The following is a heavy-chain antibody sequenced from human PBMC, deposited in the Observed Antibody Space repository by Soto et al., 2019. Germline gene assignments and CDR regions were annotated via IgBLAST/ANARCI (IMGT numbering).Heavy chain of an antibody. Sequence: EVQLVESGGGLVEPGGSLRLSCAAFGFTFSNAWMSWVRQAPGKGLEWVGRIKCKTDGGTTDLPAPVQCRFTVSRDDSKNTLCLYMYSLRSADTAVYYCATDPYGCSHYSYGMDVWGQGTTVTVSS. CDR1: GFTFSNAW. CDR3: ATDPYGCSHYSYGMDV. V-gene: IGHV3-15*01. D-gene: IGHD5-12*01. CDR2: IKCKTDGGTT. J-gene: IGHJ6*02.